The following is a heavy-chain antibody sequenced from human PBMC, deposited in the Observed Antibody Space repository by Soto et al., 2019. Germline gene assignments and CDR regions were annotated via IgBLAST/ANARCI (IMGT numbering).Heavy chain of an antibody. Sequence: ASVKVSCKASGYTFTSYGISWVRQAPGQGLEWMGWISAYNGNTNYAQKLQGRVTMTTDTSTSTAYMELRSLRSDDTAVYYCARAGRLWSYYAWFDPWGQGTLVPVSS. V-gene: IGHV1-18*01. D-gene: IGHD1-26*01. CDR1: GYTFTSYG. CDR2: ISAYNGNT. J-gene: IGHJ5*02. CDR3: ARAGRLWSYYAWFDP.